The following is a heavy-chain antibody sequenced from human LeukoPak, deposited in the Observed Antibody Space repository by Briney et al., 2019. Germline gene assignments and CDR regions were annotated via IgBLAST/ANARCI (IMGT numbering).Heavy chain of an antibody. Sequence: SETLSLTCTVSGGSISSYYWSWIRQPPGKGLEWLGYIYYSGSTNYNPSLKSRVTISVDTSKNQFSLKLSSVTAADTAVYYCASSRAVAAAGTRYYYYGMDVWGQGTTDTVSS. CDR3: ASSRAVAAAGTRYYYYGMDV. V-gene: IGHV4-59*01. J-gene: IGHJ6*02. D-gene: IGHD6-13*01. CDR1: GGSISSYY. CDR2: IYYSGST.